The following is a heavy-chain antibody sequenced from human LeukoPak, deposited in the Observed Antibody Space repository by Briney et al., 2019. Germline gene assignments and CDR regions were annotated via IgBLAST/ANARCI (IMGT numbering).Heavy chain of an antibody. CDR1: GFTFSSYA. V-gene: IGHV3-30-3*01. CDR2: ISYDGSNK. CDR3: AREVYSGYRRRVFDP. Sequence: GGSLRLSCAASGFTFSSYAMHWVRQAPGKGLGWVAVISYDGSNKYYADSVKGRFTISRDNSKNTLYLQMNSLRAEDTAVYYCAREVYSGYRRRVFDPWGQGTLVTVSS. J-gene: IGHJ5*02. D-gene: IGHD5-12*01.